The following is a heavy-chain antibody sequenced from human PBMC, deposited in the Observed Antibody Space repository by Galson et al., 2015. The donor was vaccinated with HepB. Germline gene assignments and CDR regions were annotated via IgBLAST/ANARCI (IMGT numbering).Heavy chain of an antibody. V-gene: IGHV3-15*01. CDR2: IKSKTDGGTT. J-gene: IGHJ5*02. D-gene: IGHD6-19*01. Sequence: SLRLSCAASGFSFSKAWMNWVRQAPGRGLEWVGHIKSKTDGGTTDYAAPVKGRFTISRDDSKDTLYLQMNSLKTDDTAVYYCTTDVYFSSYWSWIDPWGQGTLVTVSS. CDR3: TTDVYFSSYWSWIDP. CDR1: GFSFSKAW.